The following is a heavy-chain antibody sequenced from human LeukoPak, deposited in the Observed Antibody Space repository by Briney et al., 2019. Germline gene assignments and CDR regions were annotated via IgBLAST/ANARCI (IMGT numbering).Heavy chain of an antibody. J-gene: IGHJ4*02. CDR3: ATSATAAAPDY. D-gene: IGHD6-13*01. Sequence: PSETLSLTCAVYGGSFSGYYWSWIRQPPGKGLEWIGEINHSGSTNYNPSLKSRVTISVDTSKNQFSLKLSSVTAADTAVYYCATSATAAAPDYWDQGTLVTVSS. V-gene: IGHV4-34*01. CDR2: INHSGST. CDR1: GGSFSGYY.